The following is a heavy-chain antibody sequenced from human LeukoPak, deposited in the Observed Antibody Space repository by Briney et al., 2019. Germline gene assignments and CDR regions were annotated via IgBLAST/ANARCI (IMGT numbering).Heavy chain of an antibody. Sequence: PGGSLRLYCAASGFTVSSSYMNWVRQAPGKGLEWVSLIYTGGSTYYADSVKGRFTISRDNSKNTLYLQMNSLRAEDTAVYYCARDLDDWGQGTLVTVSS. CDR1: GFTVSSSY. CDR2: IYTGGST. CDR3: ARDLDD. V-gene: IGHV3-66*01. J-gene: IGHJ4*02.